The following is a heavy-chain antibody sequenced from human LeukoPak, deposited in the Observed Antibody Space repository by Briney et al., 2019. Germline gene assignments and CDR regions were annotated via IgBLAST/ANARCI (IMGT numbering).Heavy chain of an antibody. CDR2: ISGSGGST. D-gene: IGHD5-24*01. Sequence: KAGGSLRLSCAASGFTFSSYAMSWVRQAPGKGLEWVSAISGSGGSTYYADSVKGRFTISRDNSKNTLYLQMNSLRAEDTAVYYCAKKIPSEMATEAGGPFDYWGQGTLVTVSS. V-gene: IGHV3-23*01. CDR1: GFTFSSYA. J-gene: IGHJ4*02. CDR3: AKKIPSEMATEAGGPFDY.